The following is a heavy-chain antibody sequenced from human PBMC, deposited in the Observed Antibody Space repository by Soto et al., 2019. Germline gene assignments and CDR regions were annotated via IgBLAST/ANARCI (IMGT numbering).Heavy chain of an antibody. V-gene: IGHV3-30-3*01. D-gene: IGHD2-15*01. Sequence: QVQLVESGGGVVQPGRSLRLSCAASGFTFSSYAMHWVRQAPGKGLEWAAVISYDGSNKYYADSVKGRFTISRDNSKNTLYLQMNSLRAEDTAVYYCARTPLLPYDAFDIWGQGTMVTVSS. CDR1: GFTFSSYA. CDR3: ARTPLLPYDAFDI. J-gene: IGHJ3*02. CDR2: ISYDGSNK.